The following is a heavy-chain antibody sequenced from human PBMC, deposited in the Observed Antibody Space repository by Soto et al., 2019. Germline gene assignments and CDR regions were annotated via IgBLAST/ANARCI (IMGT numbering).Heavy chain of an antibody. Sequence: PSETLSLTCTVSGGSISSYYWSWIRQPPGKGLEWIGYIYYSGSTNYNPSLKSRVTISVDTSKNQFSLKLSSVTAADTAVYYCARVVTPYIGWFDPWGQGTLVTVSS. CDR3: ARVVTPYIGWFDP. CDR2: IYYSGST. D-gene: IGHD3-16*01. V-gene: IGHV4-59*01. J-gene: IGHJ5*02. CDR1: GGSISSYY.